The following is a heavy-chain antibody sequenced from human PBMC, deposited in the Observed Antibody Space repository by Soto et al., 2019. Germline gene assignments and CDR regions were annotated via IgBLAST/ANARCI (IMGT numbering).Heavy chain of an antibody. V-gene: IGHV3-7*05. D-gene: IGHD2-15*01. Sequence: GGSLRLSCAASGFTFGNNWMSWVRQAPGKGLEWVAAISQDGGEKQYVDSVMGRFTMSRDNAKNSLSLRMDSLGAEATAVSYCARGKGWFDYWGQGTLVTVSS. J-gene: IGHJ4*02. CDR2: ISQDGGEK. CDR1: GFTFGNNW. CDR3: ARGKGWFDY.